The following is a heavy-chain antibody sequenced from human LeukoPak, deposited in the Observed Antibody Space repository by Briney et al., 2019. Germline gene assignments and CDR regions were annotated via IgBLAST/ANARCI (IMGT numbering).Heavy chain of an antibody. Sequence: GGSLRLSCAASGFTFSAYAMHWVRQPPGKGLEWVAFIQSDGNNADYVDSVRGRFTISRDNSKNTLYLQMNSLRAEDTAVYYCAKDSYYDILTGYFPDFDYWGQGTLVTVSS. CDR1: GFTFSAYA. V-gene: IGHV3-30*02. D-gene: IGHD3-9*01. CDR3: AKDSYYDILTGYFPDFDY. CDR2: IQSDGNNA. J-gene: IGHJ4*02.